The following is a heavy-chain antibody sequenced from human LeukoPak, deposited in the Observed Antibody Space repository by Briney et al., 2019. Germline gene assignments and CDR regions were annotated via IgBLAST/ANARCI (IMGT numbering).Heavy chain of an antibody. J-gene: IGHJ4*02. Sequence: GGSLRLSCAASGFTFSSYWMSWVRQAPGKGLEWVANINQDGSEKYYVDSVKGRFTISRDNAKNSLYLQMNSLRAEDTAVYYCATRKRGYSYGFDYWGQGTLVTVSS. CDR3: ATRKRGYSYGFDY. CDR2: INQDGSEK. D-gene: IGHD5-18*01. V-gene: IGHV3-7*01. CDR1: GFTFSSYW.